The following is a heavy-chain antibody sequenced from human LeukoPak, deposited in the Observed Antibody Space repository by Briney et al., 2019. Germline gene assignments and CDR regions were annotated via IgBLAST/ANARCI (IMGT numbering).Heavy chain of an antibody. Sequence: RGSLRLSSAASGYTFSSYAMSSVRQAPGKGLEWGSAISGSGGSTYYADSLKGRFTIYRDNSKNTLYLQMYSLRAEETAVYYCAKDLEYYYDTVAAFDIWGQGTMVTVSS. V-gene: IGHV3-23*01. D-gene: IGHD3-22*01. CDR1: GYTFSSYA. J-gene: IGHJ3*02. CDR2: ISGSGGST. CDR3: AKDLEYYYDTVAAFDI.